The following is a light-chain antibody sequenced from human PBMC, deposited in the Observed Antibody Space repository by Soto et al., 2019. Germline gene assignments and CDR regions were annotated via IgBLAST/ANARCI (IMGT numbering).Light chain of an antibody. Sequence: EIVLTQSPATLSLSPGERATLSRRASQSVSTYLAWYQQRPGQAPRLLIYGASNRATGIPARFSGSGSGTDFTLAISSLEPEDFAVYYCQQRSNWPLTFGGGTKVDIK. V-gene: IGKV3-11*01. CDR2: GAS. CDR3: QQRSNWPLT. J-gene: IGKJ4*01. CDR1: QSVSTY.